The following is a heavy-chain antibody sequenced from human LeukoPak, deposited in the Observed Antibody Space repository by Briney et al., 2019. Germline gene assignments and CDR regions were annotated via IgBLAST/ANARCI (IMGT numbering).Heavy chain of an antibody. J-gene: IGHJ4*02. Sequence: GGSLRLSCAASGLTFSSYSMNWVRQAPGKGLEWVSSISSSSSYIYYADSVKGRFTISRDNAKNSLYLQMNSLRAEDTAVYYCARGTVVVPAASGTYYFDYWGQGTLVTVSS. CDR3: ARGTVVVPAASGTYYFDY. CDR2: ISSSSSYI. V-gene: IGHV3-21*01. CDR1: GLTFSSYS. D-gene: IGHD2-2*01.